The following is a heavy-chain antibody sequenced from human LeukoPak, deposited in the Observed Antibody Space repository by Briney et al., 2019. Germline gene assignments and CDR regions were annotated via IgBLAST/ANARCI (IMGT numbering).Heavy chain of an antibody. V-gene: IGHV3-15*01. D-gene: IGHD4/OR15-4a*01. J-gene: IGHJ4*02. CDR3: AIDEPNYAPYDFDY. CDR1: RFPYSNAW. CDR2: ITSKVNGETT. Sequence: PGGTLRLFYAACRFPYSNAWMIWVRRASEKGLEGVGRITSKVNGETTDYAAPVKGRFTISRDDSNNMVYLQMNSLKIEDTAVYYCAIDEPNYAPYDFDYWGQGTLVTVSS.